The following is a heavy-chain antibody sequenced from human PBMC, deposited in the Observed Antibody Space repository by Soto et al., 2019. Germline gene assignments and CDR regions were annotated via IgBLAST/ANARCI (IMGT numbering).Heavy chain of an antibody. V-gene: IGHV3-66*01. Sequence: GGSLRLSCAASGFTVSSNYMSWVRQAPGKGLEWVSVIYSGGSTYYADSVKGRFTISRDNSKNTLYLQMNSLRAEDTAVYYCARDQSDSSGNWFDPWGQGTLVTVSS. D-gene: IGHD3-22*01. J-gene: IGHJ5*02. CDR1: GFTVSSNY. CDR2: IYSGGST. CDR3: ARDQSDSSGNWFDP.